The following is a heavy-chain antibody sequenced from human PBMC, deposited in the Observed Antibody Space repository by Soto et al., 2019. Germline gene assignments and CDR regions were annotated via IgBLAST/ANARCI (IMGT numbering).Heavy chain of an antibody. Sequence: SETLSLTCTVSGGYISSYYWSWIRQPPGKGLEWIGDIYYSGSTNYNPSLKSRVTISVDTSKNQFSLKLSSVTAADTAVYYCARGPRYFDWEYYYYYYMDVWGKGTTVTVSS. CDR1: GGYISSYY. CDR3: ARGPRYFDWEYYYYYYMDV. J-gene: IGHJ6*03. D-gene: IGHD3-9*01. V-gene: IGHV4-59*01. CDR2: IYYSGST.